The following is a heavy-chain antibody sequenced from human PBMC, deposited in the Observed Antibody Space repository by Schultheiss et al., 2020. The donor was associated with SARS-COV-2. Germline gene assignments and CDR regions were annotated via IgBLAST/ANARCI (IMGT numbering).Heavy chain of an antibody. D-gene: IGHD3-3*01. Sequence: SETLSLTCTVSGGSISSSSYYWGWIRQPPGKGLEWIGSIYYSGSTYYNPSLKSRVTISVDTSKNQFSLKLSSVTAADTAVYYCARVAPWGIFGLNYGMDVWGQGTTVTVSS. CDR2: IYYSGST. CDR3: ARVAPWGIFGLNYGMDV. V-gene: IGHV4-39*07. J-gene: IGHJ6*02. CDR1: GGSISSSSYY.